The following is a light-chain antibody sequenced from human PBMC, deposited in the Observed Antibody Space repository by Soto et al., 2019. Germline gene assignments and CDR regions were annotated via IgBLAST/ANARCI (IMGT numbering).Light chain of an antibody. CDR1: SSDIGAYNY. J-gene: IGLJ1*01. CDR2: EVS. V-gene: IGLV2-8*01. CDR3: SSHGGSNNFYV. Sequence: QSALTQPPSASGSPGQSVTISCTGTSSDIGAYNYVSWYQQHPGKAPKLMIYEVSKRPSGVPDRFSASKSGNTASLTVSGLQAEDEADYYCSSHGGSNNFYVFGTGTKVNVL.